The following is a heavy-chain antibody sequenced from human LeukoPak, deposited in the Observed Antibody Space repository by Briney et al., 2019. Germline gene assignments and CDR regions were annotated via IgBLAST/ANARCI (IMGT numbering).Heavy chain of an antibody. D-gene: IGHD4-23*01. CDR1: GGSMSSYY. V-gene: IGHV4-59*01. J-gene: IGHJ2*01. CDR3: ARAWQGYGGNAYWYFDL. Sequence: SETLSLTCTVSGGSMSSYYWNWIRQPPGKGLEWIGYIYSSGSTNYNPSLKSRVIILIDTSKNQFSLKLSPVTAADTAVYYCARAWQGYGGNAYWYFDLWGRGTLVTVSS. CDR2: IYSSGST.